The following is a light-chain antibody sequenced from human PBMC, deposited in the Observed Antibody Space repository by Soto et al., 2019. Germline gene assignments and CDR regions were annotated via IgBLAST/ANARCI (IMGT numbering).Light chain of an antibody. J-gene: IGLJ2*01. CDR3: SSYTSRSVV. Sequence: QSALTQPASVSGSPGQSITISCTGTSSDVGGYNYVSWYQQHPGKAPKLMIYDVSKRPSGVSKRFSGSKSGNTASLTISGLQAEDEADYYCSSYTSRSVVFGGGNKLTAL. CDR1: SSDVGGYNY. V-gene: IGLV2-14*01. CDR2: DVS.